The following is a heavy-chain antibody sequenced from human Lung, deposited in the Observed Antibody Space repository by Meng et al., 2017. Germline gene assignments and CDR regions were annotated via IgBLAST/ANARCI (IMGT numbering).Heavy chain of an antibody. CDR2: VNPNNGGT. CDR1: GYTFTGSY. Sequence: QVQLVQSGAEVKKPGASVKVSCKASGYTFTGSYMHWVRQAPGQGLEWMGRVNPNNGGTNYAQKFQGGVTMTRDTSISTAYLEPSRLTSDDTAVYYCASYCRGTSCATYWGQGSLVTVSS. V-gene: IGHV1-2*06. D-gene: IGHD2-15*01. J-gene: IGHJ4*02. CDR3: ASYCRGTSCATY.